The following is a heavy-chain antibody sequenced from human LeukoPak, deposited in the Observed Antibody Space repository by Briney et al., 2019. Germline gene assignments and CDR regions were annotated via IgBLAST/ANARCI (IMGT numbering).Heavy chain of an antibody. Sequence: TSETLSLTCTASGGSISSYYWSWIRQPPGKGLEWIGYIYYSGSTNYNPSLKSRVTISVDTSKNQFSLKLSSVTAADTAVYYCARDDDSSGSFDYWGQGTLVTVSS. D-gene: IGHD3-22*01. CDR2: IYYSGST. V-gene: IGHV4-59*01. J-gene: IGHJ4*02. CDR1: GGSISSYY. CDR3: ARDDDSSGSFDY.